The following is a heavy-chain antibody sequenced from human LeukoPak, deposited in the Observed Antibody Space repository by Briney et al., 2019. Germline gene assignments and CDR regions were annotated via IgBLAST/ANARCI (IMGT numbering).Heavy chain of an antibody. D-gene: IGHD5-12*01. CDR1: GFMSSTYA. V-gene: IGHV3-64*01. J-gene: IGHJ4*02. CDR3: ARDRYSGSDSPFDY. CDR2: ISSDGITT. Sequence: PGGSLRLSCAASGFMSSTYAMHWVRQPPGKGLEYVSAISSDGITTYYANSVKGRFAISRDNSKNTLYLQMGSLRAEDTALYYCARDRYSGSDSPFDYWGQGTLVTVSS.